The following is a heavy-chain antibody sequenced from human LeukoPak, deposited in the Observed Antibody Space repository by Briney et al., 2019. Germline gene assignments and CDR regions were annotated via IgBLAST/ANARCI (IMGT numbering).Heavy chain of an antibody. D-gene: IGHD2-2*01. J-gene: IGHJ4*02. CDR1: GFTFSDYY. CDR2: ISSSGSTI. CDR3: ARETDSTIFDY. Sequence: GGSLRLSCAASGFTFSDYYMSWIRQAPGKGLEWVSYISSSGSTIYYADSVKGRFTISRDNAKNSLYPQMNSLRAEDTAVYYCARETDSTIFDYWGQGTLVTVSS. V-gene: IGHV3-11*04.